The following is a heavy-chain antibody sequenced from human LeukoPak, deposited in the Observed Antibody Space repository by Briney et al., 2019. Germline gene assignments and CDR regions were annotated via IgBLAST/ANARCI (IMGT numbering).Heavy chain of an antibody. CDR2: IGTAGDT. D-gene: IGHD5-18*01. V-gene: IGHV3-13*01. CDR3: ARGGSGSYGYGLDY. Sequence: GGSLRLSCAASGFTFSSYDMHWVRQATGKGLEWVSAIGTAGDTYYPGSVKGRFTISRENAKNSLYLQMNSLRAGDTAVYYCARGGSGSYGYGLDYWGQGTLVTVSS. CDR1: GFTFSSYD. J-gene: IGHJ4*02.